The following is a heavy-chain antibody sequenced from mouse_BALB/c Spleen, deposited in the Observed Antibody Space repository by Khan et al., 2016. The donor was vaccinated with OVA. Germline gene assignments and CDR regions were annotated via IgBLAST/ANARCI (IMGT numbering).Heavy chain of an antibody. V-gene: IGHV1-7*01. J-gene: IGHJ2*01. Sequence: QVQLQQSGAELAKPGASVKMSRKASGYTFTTYWMHWVKQRPGQGLEWIGYINPSTGYTEYNQKFKDKATLTADKSSSTAYMQLSSLTSEDSAVYYCARSTIPYYFDYWGQGTTLTVSS. CDR1: GYTFTTYW. CDR2: INPSTGYT. D-gene: IGHD1-1*01. CDR3: ARSTIPYYFDY.